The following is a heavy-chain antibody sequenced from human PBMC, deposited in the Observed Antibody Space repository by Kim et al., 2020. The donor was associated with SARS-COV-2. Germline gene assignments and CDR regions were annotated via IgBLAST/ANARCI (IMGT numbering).Heavy chain of an antibody. J-gene: IGHJ6*02. CDR3: TREGALHQVGGSTFYYYGMDV. CDR1: GFTFSDHY. D-gene: IGHD1-26*01. Sequence: GGSLRLSCAASGFTFSDHYMDWVRQAPGKGLEWVGRIRNKANSYTTEYAASVKGRFTISRDDSKNSLYLEMNSLKTEDTAVYYCTREGALHQVGGSTFYYYGMDVWGQGTTVTVSS. V-gene: IGHV3-72*01. CDR2: IRNKANSYTT.